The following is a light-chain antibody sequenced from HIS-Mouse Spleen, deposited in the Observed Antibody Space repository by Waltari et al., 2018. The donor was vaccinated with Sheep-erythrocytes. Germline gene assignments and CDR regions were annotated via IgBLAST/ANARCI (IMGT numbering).Light chain of an antibody. J-gene: IGLJ1*01. Sequence: QSALTQPRSVSGSPGQSVTLSCTGPTTDVGVYYYVSWYQQHPGKAPKLMIDDVSKRPSGVPDRFSGSKSGNTASLTISGLQAEDEADYYCCSYAGSYNHVFATGTKVTVL. CDR1: TTDVGVYYY. CDR2: DVS. V-gene: IGLV2-11*02. CDR3: CSYAGSYNHV.